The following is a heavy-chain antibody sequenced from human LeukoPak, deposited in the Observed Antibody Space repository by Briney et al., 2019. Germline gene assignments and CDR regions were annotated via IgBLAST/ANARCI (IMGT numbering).Heavy chain of an antibody. CDR3: AKDPAPTRWAAAGDFDY. Sequence: GGSLRLSCAASGFTFSNYAMTWVRQAPGMGLEWVSSISGSGSSSYYADSVKGRFTISRDNSKNTLYLQMNSLRAEDTAVYYCAKDPAPTRWAAAGDFDYWGQGTLVTVSS. D-gene: IGHD6-13*01. CDR1: GFTFSNYA. CDR2: ISGSGSSS. J-gene: IGHJ4*02. V-gene: IGHV3-23*01.